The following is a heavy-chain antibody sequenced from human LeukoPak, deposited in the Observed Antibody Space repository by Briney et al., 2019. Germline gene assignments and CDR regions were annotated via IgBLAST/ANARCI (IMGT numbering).Heavy chain of an antibody. J-gene: IGHJ3*02. D-gene: IGHD3-10*01. CDR2: ISGSGCST. Sequence: AGGSLRLSCAASGFTFSSYAMSWVRQAPGKGLEWVSAISGSGCSTYYADSVKGRFTISRDNSKNTLYLQMNSLRDEDTAVYYCAKADRGAINDAFDIWGQGTMVTVSS. CDR3: AKADRGAINDAFDI. CDR1: GFTFSSYA. V-gene: IGHV3-23*01.